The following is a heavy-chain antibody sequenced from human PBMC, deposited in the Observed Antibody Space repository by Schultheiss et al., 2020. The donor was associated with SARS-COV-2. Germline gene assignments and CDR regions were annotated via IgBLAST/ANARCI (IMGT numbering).Heavy chain of an antibody. CDR2: INHSGST. D-gene: IGHD3-3*01. CDR1: GGSISSYY. J-gene: IGHJ3*02. Sequence: SQTLSLTCTVSGGSISSYYWSWIRQPPGKGLEWIGEINHSGSTNYNPSLKSRVTISVDTSKNQFSLKLSSVTAADTAVYYCAGPTTYYDFWSGYADAFDIWGQGTMVTVSS. V-gene: IGHV4-34*01. CDR3: AGPTTYYDFWSGYADAFDI.